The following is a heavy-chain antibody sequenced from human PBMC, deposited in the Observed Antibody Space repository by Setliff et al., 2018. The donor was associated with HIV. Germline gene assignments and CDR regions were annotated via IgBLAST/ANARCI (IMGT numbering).Heavy chain of an antibody. V-gene: IGHV4-59*08. CDR3: ARQTYYYDNSGHNWFDP. J-gene: IGHJ5*02. CDR1: GGSISGHY. CDR2: IYHSGSA. D-gene: IGHD3-22*01. Sequence: TSETLSLTCTVSGGSISGHYWSWIRQPPGKGLEWIGYIYHSGSAIYNPSLNSRVIISADRSKNQFSLKLSSVTAADTAVYFCARQTYYYDNSGHNWFDPWGQGTLVTVSS.